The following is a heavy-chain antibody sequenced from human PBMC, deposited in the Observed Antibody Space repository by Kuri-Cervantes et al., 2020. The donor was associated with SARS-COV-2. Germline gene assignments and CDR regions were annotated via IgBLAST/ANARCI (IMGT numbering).Heavy chain of an antibody. Sequence: GSLRLSCTVSGGSISSSSYYWGWIRQPPGKGLEWIGSIYYSGSTYYNPSLKSRVTISVDTSKNQFSLKLSSVTAADTAVYYCARILGILDYWGQGTLVTVSS. CDR2: IYYSGST. V-gene: IGHV4-39*01. D-gene: IGHD7-27*01. CDR3: ARILGILDY. J-gene: IGHJ4*02. CDR1: GGSISSSSYY.